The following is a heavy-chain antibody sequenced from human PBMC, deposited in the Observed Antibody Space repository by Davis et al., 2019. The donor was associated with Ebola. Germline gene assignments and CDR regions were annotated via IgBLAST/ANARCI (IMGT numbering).Heavy chain of an antibody. D-gene: IGHD6-6*01. Sequence: GESLKISCAASGLTFNSHAMSWVRQAPGKGLEWVSAISPTGVSTYSIDSVKGRFIISRDNSKNTLYLQMNSLRAEDTAVYYCASHLGYSSSHIDYWGQGTVVTVSS. CDR2: ISPTGVST. J-gene: IGHJ4*02. CDR1: GLTFNSHA. V-gene: IGHV3-23*01. CDR3: ASHLGYSSSHIDY.